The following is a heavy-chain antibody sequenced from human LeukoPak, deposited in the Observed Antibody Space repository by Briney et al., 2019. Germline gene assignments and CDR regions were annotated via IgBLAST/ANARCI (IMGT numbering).Heavy chain of an antibody. CDR1: GFTFSDYY. Sequence: GGSLRLSCAASGFTFSDYYMSWIRQAPGKGLEWVSYISSSGSTKYYADSVKGRFTISRDNAKNSLYLQMNSLRAEDTAVYYCARDQDSYGQDYYDSSGYYRWGQGTLVTVSS. CDR2: ISSSGSTK. CDR3: ARDQDSYGQDYYDSSGYYR. D-gene: IGHD3-22*01. V-gene: IGHV3-11*04. J-gene: IGHJ4*02.